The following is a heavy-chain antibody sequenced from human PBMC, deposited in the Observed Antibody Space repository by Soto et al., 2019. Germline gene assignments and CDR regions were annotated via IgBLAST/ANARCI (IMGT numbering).Heavy chain of an antibody. CDR2: ISRTGDG. CDR1: GFIFTNYA. V-gene: IGHV3-23*01. CDR3: AKNYFMDV. Sequence: EVQLLESGGGLVQPGGSLRLSCAASGFIFTNYAMSWVRQAPGKGLEWVSSISRTGDGHYADSVRGRFTISRDDSTNTLYLKLNSLRAEDTAVYNCAKNYFMDVWGKGTTVTVSS. J-gene: IGHJ6*03. D-gene: IGHD3-10*01.